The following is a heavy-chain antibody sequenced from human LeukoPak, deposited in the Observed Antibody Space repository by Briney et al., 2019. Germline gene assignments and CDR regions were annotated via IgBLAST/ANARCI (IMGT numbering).Heavy chain of an antibody. V-gene: IGHV1-24*01. D-gene: IGHD3-22*01. CDR3: ATELRSGYFDY. CDR1: GYTLSELS. Sequence: ASVKVSCKVSGYTLSELSMHWVRQAPGKGLEWIGGFDPEDDERVYAQKFQGRVTMTEDTSTDTAYMELSSLRSEDTAIYYCATELRSGYFDYWGQGTLVTVSS. CDR2: FDPEDDER. J-gene: IGHJ4*02.